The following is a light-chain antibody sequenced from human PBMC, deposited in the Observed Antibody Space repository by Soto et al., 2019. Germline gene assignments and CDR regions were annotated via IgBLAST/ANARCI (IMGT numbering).Light chain of an antibody. V-gene: IGLV1-36*01. CDR3: AAWDDSLNDYV. Sequence: QSVLTQPPSVSEAPRQRVTISCSGSRSNIGNNAVNWYQQLPGKAPKLLIYYDDLLPSGVSDRFSGAKSGTSASLAISGLQSEDEADYYCAAWDDSLNDYVLGTGTKVTVL. CDR2: YDD. CDR1: RSNIGNNA. J-gene: IGLJ1*01.